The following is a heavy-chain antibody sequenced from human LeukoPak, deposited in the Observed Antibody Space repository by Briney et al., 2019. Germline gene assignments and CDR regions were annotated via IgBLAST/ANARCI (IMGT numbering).Heavy chain of an antibody. CDR3: ASYRYGSSFAFDI. Sequence: GGSLRLSCAASGFTFSTYWMTWVRQAPGKGLEWVANMKQDGSEKNYVDSVKGRFTISRDNDKNSLYLQMNSLRAEDTAVYYCASYRYGSSFAFDIWGQGTMVTVSS. CDR2: MKQDGSEK. J-gene: IGHJ3*02. CDR1: GFTFSTYW. D-gene: IGHD6-6*01. V-gene: IGHV3-7*02.